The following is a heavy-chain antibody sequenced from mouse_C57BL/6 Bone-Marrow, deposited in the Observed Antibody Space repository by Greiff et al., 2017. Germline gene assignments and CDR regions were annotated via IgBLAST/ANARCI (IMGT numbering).Heavy chain of an antibody. CDR1: GFTFSDYG. J-gene: IGHJ1*03. Sequence: VMLVESGGGLVQPGGSLKLSCAASGFTFSDYGMAWVRQAPRKGPEWVAFISNLAYSIYYADTGTGRFTISRENAKNTLYLEMSSLRSEDTAMYYCARGWLLPYWYFDVWGTGTTVTVSS. CDR3: ARGWLLPYWYFDV. V-gene: IGHV5-15*04. CDR2: ISNLAYSI. D-gene: IGHD2-3*01.